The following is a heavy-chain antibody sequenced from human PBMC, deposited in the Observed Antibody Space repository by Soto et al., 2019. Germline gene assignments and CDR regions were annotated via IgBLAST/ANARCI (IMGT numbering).Heavy chain of an antibody. CDR1: GGSVSSYYW. Sequence: PSETLSLTCVVSGGSVSSYYWWSWVRQSPEKGLEWIGEIFQSGKTAYNPSLKSRATISLDKSQNQFSLSLSSVTAADTAMYYCARGCSSCLIGFDTWGQGTLVS. D-gene: IGHD6-19*01. CDR2: IFQSGKT. J-gene: IGHJ3*02. V-gene: IGHV4-4*02. CDR3: ARGCSSCLIGFDT.